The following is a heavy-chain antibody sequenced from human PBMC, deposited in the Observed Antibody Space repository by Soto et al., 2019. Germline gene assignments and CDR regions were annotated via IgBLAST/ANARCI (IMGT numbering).Heavy chain of an antibody. CDR1: GGSLSSYY. V-gene: IGHV4-59*01. Sequence: SETLSLPCTVSGGSLSSYYWSWVREPPGKGLEWIGYIYYSGSTNYNPSLKSRVTISVDTSKNQFSLKLSSVTAADTAVYYCARDLGYSYGSGHYYYMDVWGKGTTVTVSS. CDR2: IYYSGST. CDR3: ARDLGYSYGSGHYYYMDV. D-gene: IGHD5-18*01. J-gene: IGHJ6*03.